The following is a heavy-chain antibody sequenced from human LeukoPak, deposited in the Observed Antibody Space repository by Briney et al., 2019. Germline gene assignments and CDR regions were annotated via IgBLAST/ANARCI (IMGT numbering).Heavy chain of an antibody. J-gene: IGHJ4*02. V-gene: IGHV1-69*05. CDR3: ARSFRYCSGGSCYAEPANFDY. Sequence: ASVKVSCKASGGTLSSYAISWVRQAPGQGLEWMGRIIPIFGTANYAQKFQGRVTITTDESTSTAYMELSSLRSEDTAVYYCARSFRYCSGGSCYAEPANFDYWGQGTLVTVSS. CDR2: IIPIFGTA. CDR1: GGTLSSYA. D-gene: IGHD2-15*01.